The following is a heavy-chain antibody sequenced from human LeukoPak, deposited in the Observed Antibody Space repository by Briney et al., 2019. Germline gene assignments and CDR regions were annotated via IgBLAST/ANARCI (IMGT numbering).Heavy chain of an antibody. CDR1: GFTFSSYW. CDR2: IDGGGSTT. CDR3: ARGPGSSGGAYVGDY. V-gene: IGHV3-74*01. J-gene: IGHJ4*01. D-gene: IGHD3-22*01. Sequence: GGSLRLSCVVSGFTFSSYWMSWVRQVPGKGLVWVSRIDGGGSTTNYADPVKGRFSISRDNAKSTLYLQMNSLRAEDTAVYYCARGPGSSGGAYVGDYWGHGTLVTVSS.